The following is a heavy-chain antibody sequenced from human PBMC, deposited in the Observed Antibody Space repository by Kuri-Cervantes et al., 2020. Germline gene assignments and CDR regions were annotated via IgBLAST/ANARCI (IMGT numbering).Heavy chain of an antibody. Sequence: ASVKVSCKASGYTFTSYGISWVRQAPGQGLEWMGWISAYNGNTNYAQKLQGRVTITRDTSASTAYMELSSLRSEDTAVYYCARGGAKLLWFRELSVGFDPWGQGTLVTVSS. CDR2: ISAYNGNT. J-gene: IGHJ5*02. V-gene: IGHV1-18*01. CDR3: ARGGAKLLWFRELSVGFDP. D-gene: IGHD3-10*01. CDR1: GYTFTSYG.